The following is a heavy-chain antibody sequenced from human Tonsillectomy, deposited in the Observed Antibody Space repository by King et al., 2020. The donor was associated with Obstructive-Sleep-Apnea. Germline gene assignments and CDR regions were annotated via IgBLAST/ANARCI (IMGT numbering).Heavy chain of an antibody. D-gene: IGHD3-9*01. Sequence: VQLVESGGGLVKPGGSLRLSCVASGFTFSSHSMNWVRQAPGKGLEWVSSISSGSSFIYFADSLKGRFTISRDNAKNSLYLQMNSLRAEDTAVYYCARGPSQYYDILTRPNWFDPWGPGTLVTVSS. CDR1: GFTFSSHS. CDR2: ISSGSSFI. V-gene: IGHV3-21*01. J-gene: IGHJ5*02. CDR3: ARGPSQYYDILTRPNWFDP.